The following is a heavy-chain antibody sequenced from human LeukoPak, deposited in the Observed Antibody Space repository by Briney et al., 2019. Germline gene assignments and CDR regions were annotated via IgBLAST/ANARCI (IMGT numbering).Heavy chain of an antibody. Sequence: GGSLRLSSAASGFSFSSYWMHWVRQAPGKGPVWVSLISNDESTIIYADSVKGRFTISRDNAKNTLYLQMSSLRAEDTAVYYCARDVGTWGQGTLVTVSS. CDR3: ARDVGT. CDR1: GFSFSSYW. V-gene: IGHV3-74*01. J-gene: IGHJ5*02. CDR2: ISNDESTI. D-gene: IGHD7-27*01.